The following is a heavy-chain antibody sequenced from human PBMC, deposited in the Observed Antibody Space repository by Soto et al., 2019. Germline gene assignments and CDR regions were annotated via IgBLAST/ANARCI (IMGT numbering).Heavy chain of an antibody. V-gene: IGHV4-31*03. D-gene: IGHD4-17*01. Sequence: PSETLSLTCTVSGGSISSGGYYWSWIRQHPGKGLEWIGYIYYSGSTYYNPSLKSRVTISVDTSKNQFSLKLSSVTAADTAVYYCARSSSYGDYIDAFDIWGQGTMVTVSS. CDR3: ARSSSYGDYIDAFDI. J-gene: IGHJ3*02. CDR2: IYYSGST. CDR1: GGSISSGGYY.